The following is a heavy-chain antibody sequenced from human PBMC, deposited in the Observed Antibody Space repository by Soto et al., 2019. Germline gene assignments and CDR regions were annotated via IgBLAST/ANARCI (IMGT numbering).Heavy chain of an antibody. CDR1: GFTFSDYY. V-gene: IGHV3-23*01. D-gene: IGHD1-7*01. J-gene: IGHJ4*02. CDR2: ISGSGGSI. Sequence: GGSLRLSCAASGFTFSDYYMSWIRQAPGKGLEWVSYISGSGGSIYYADSVKGRFTISRDNSKNTLYLQMDSLRAEDTAVYYCAKPYNWNYDEPFDYWGQGTLVTVSS. CDR3: AKPYNWNYDEPFDY.